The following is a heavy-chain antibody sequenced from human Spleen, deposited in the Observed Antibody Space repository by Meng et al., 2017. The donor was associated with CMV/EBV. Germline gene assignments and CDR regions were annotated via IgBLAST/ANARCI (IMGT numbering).Heavy chain of an antibody. D-gene: IGHD4-23*01. V-gene: IGHV4-59*01. Sequence: SETLSLTCTVSGDSMNSYYWNWIRQPPGKGLEWIGYIYRNGDINYKPSLKSRVTISLDTSKNQFSLKLNSVTAADTAVYYCARDRRAYGGKGLDIWGQGTMVTVSS. CDR2: IYRNGDI. J-gene: IGHJ3*02. CDR3: ARDRRAYGGKGLDI. CDR1: GDSMNSYY.